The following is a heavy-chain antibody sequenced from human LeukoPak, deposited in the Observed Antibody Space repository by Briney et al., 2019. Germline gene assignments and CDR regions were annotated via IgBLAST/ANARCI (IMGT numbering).Heavy chain of an antibody. Sequence: SGTLSLTCTVSGYSITTVFYWGWIRQPPGKGLEWIGSFYHTGSTYSNPSLKSRVSLSVDTSKSQFSLNLNSVTAADTAVYYCASSHDYGVTYHHWGQGTLVTVSS. CDR2: FYHTGST. V-gene: IGHV4-38-2*02. D-gene: IGHD4-17*01. CDR3: ASSHDYGVTYHH. CDR1: GYSITTVFY. J-gene: IGHJ5*02.